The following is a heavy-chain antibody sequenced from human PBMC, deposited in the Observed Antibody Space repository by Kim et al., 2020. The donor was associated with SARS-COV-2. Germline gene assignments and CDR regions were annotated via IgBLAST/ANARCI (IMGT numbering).Heavy chain of an antibody. Sequence: GGSLRLSCAASGFTFSSYGMHWVRQAPGKGLEWVAVISYDGSNKYYADSVKGRFTISRDNSKNTLYLQMNSLRAEDTAVYYCAKLLLEWLSSDAFDIWGQGTMVTVSS. CDR2: ISYDGSNK. CDR1: GFTFSSYG. V-gene: IGHV3-30*18. D-gene: IGHD3-3*01. CDR3: AKLLLEWLSSDAFDI. J-gene: IGHJ3*02.